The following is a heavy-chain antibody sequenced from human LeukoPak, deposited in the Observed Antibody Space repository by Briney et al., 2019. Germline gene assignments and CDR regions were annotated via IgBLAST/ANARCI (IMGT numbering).Heavy chain of an antibody. Sequence: SETLSLTFTVPVGSISSNSYYSGWIRQPPGKGLEWIGEINHSGSTNDNPSLKSRVNISVDTFKNQFFLSLSSVSVADRGVYFCASLLGDKWRQGTLVTVFS. CDR3: ASLLGDK. V-gene: IGHV4-39*07. CDR1: VGSISSNSYY. J-gene: IGHJ4*02. D-gene: IGHD3-10*01. CDR2: INHSGST.